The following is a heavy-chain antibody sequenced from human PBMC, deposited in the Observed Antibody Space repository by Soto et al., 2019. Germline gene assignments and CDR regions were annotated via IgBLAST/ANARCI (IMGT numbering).Heavy chain of an antibody. J-gene: IGHJ5*02. CDR3: ARDYYDSSGPPYNGFDP. CDR1: EFPISSYA. Sequence: PGGTLRLSRAASEFPISSYAMHGVRRALGKGLEWVAVISYDGSNKYYADSVKGRFTISRDNSKNPLYLQMNSLRAEDTAVYYCARDYYDSSGPPYNGFDPRGQGTLVTVSS. V-gene: IGHV3-30-3*01. CDR2: ISYDGSNK. D-gene: IGHD3-22*01.